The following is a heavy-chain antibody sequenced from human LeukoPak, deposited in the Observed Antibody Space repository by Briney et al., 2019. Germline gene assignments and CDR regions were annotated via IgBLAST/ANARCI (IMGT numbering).Heavy chain of an antibody. Sequence: ASVKVSCKATGYTFTGYYMHWVRQAPGQGLEWMGWIHPNSGGTNYAQKFQGRVTMTRDTPISTAYLELSRLRSDDTAVYYCARDGATAMAGYYYYGMDVWGQGTTVTVSS. D-gene: IGHD5-18*01. CDR2: IHPNSGGT. CDR3: ARDGATAMAGYYYYGMDV. CDR1: GYTFTGYY. V-gene: IGHV1-2*02. J-gene: IGHJ6*02.